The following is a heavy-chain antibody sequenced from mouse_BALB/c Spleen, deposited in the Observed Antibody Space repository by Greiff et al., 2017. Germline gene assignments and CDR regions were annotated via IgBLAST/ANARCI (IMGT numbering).Heavy chain of an antibody. CDR1: GYSITSDYA. D-gene: IGHD6-1*01. Sequence: EVKLMESGPGLVKPSQSLSLTCTVTGYSITSDYAWNWIRQFPGNQLEWMGYISYSGSTSYNPSLKSRISITRDTSKNQFFLQLNSVTTEDTATYYCARYASHGAMDYWGQGTSVTVSS. CDR3: ARYASHGAMDY. J-gene: IGHJ4*01. CDR2: ISYSGST. V-gene: IGHV3-2*02.